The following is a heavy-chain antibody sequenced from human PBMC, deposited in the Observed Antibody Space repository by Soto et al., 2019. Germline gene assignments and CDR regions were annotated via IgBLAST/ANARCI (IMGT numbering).Heavy chain of an antibody. D-gene: IGHD3-16*01. CDR2: INAGNGNT. Sequence: QVQPVQSGAEVKKPGASVKVSCKASGYTVTSYPMHWVRQAPGQRLEWMGWINAGNGNTNYSQKYQGRGTITRDEAASSAYMVQISMRSEDTSVFYYAGDYDYIWGYDFDTWGQGTMVTVSS. CDR3: AGDYDYIWGYDFDT. V-gene: IGHV1-3*01. J-gene: IGHJ3*02. CDR1: GYTVTSYP.